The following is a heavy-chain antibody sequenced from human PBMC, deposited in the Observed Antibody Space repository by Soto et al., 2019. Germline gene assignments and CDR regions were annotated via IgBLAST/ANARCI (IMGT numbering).Heavy chain of an antibody. CDR2: IYYSGST. D-gene: IGHD2-21*02. Sequence: SETLSLTCTVSGGSISSGDYYWSWIRQPPGKGLEWIGYIYYSGSTYYNPSLKSRVTISVDTSKNQFSLKLSSVTAADTAVYYCARVVTAISLLDYWGQGTLVTVSS. V-gene: IGHV4-30-4*01. CDR3: ARVVTAISLLDY. J-gene: IGHJ4*02. CDR1: GGSISSGDYY.